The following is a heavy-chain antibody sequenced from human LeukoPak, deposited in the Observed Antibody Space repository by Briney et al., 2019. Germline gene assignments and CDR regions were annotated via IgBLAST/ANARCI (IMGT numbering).Heavy chain of an antibody. D-gene: IGHD3-22*01. Sequence: SETLSLTCTVSGGSISSYYWSWIRQPPGKGLEWIGYIYYSGSTNYNPSLKSRVTISVDTSKNQFSLKLSSVTAADAAVYYCATLGGIYYDSSGYYQLFDYWGQGTLVTVSS. CDR2: IYYSGST. V-gene: IGHV4-59*08. CDR1: GGSISSYY. CDR3: ATLGGIYYDSSGYYQLFDY. J-gene: IGHJ4*02.